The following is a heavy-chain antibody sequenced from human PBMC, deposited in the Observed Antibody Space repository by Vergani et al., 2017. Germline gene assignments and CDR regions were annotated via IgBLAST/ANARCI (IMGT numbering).Heavy chain of an antibody. CDR2: IKQDGSEK. Sequence: EVQLVESGGGLVQPGGSLRLSCAASGFTFSSYWMSWVRQAPGKGLEWVANIKQDGSEKYYVDSVKSRFTISRDNAKNSLYLQMNSLRAEDTAVYYCTLLRYFDWQAPDYWGQGTLVTVSS. CDR1: GFTFSSYW. V-gene: IGHV3-7*02. D-gene: IGHD3-9*01. CDR3: TLLRYFDWQAPDY. J-gene: IGHJ4*02.